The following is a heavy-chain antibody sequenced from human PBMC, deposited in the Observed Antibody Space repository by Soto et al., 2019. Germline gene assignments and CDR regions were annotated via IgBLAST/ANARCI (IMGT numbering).Heavy chain of an antibody. V-gene: IGHV3-23*04. CDR1: GFSFGGYA. Sequence: EVQLVESGGDFVQPGGSLRLSCAGYGFSFGGYAMSWVRQAPGKGLEWISGVSGGGTSTYYAGSVKGRFTISRDSSVVYLQMNSPRADDTAVYYCAKWGGYYAYYSEMDVWGRGTTVTVSS. J-gene: IGHJ6*02. D-gene: IGHD1-26*01. CDR3: AKWGGYYAYYSEMDV. CDR2: VSGGGTST.